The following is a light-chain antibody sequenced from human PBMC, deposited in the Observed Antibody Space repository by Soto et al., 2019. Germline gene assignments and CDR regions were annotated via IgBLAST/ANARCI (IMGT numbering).Light chain of an antibody. Sequence: EIVLTQSPGTLSLSPGERATLSCRASQSVSSAYLAWYQHKPGQHPTLLIYAASSRVTGIPDRFSGSGSGTDFSLTISRLEPEDFAVYYCQQYGSSSAWTFGQGTKGEIK. CDR1: QSVSSAY. V-gene: IGKV3-20*01. J-gene: IGKJ1*01. CDR2: AAS. CDR3: QQYGSSSAWT.